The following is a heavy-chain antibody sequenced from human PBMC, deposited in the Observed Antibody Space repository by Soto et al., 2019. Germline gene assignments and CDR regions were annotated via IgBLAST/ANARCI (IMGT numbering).Heavy chain of an antibody. CDR3: ARLGYDTRLNYMYFDF. V-gene: IGHV4-4*02. CDR2: IFHDGTA. Sequence: SETLSLPCAVSGVSLTSGNWWTWVRQSPQRGLEYIGEIFHDGTANYYPSFERRVAMSVDTSRNQFSLKLTSVTAADTAVYFCARLGYDTRLNYMYFDFWGPGTLVT. J-gene: IGHJ4*02. CDR1: GVSLTSGNW. D-gene: IGHD2-2*01.